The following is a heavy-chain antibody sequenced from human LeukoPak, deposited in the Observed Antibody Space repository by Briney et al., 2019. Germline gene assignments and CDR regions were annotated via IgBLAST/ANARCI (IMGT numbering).Heavy chain of an antibody. V-gene: IGHV4-61*02. CDR1: GGSISSGGYS. Sequence: SETLSLTCAVSGGSISSGGYSWSWIRQPAGRGLEWIGRISTSGSTIYNPSLRSRVTMSVDTSKNQFSLNLSSVTAADTAVYYCARPAVEMADWYFDLWGRGTLVTVSS. CDR2: ISTSGST. J-gene: IGHJ2*01. D-gene: IGHD5-24*01. CDR3: ARPAVEMADWYFDL.